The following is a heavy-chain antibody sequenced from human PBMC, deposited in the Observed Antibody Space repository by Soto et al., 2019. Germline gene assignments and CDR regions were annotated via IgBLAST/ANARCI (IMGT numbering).Heavy chain of an antibody. V-gene: IGHV3-74*01. Sequence: GGSLRLSCAASGFTFSSYWMHWVRQAPGKGLVWASRINSDGSSTSYADSVKGRFTISRDNAKNTLYLQMNSLGAEDTAVYYCARDDIVVVPAAISGYYYYYYGMDVWGQGTTVTVSS. J-gene: IGHJ6*02. CDR3: ARDDIVVVPAAISGYYYYYYGMDV. D-gene: IGHD2-2*01. CDR2: INSDGSST. CDR1: GFTFSSYW.